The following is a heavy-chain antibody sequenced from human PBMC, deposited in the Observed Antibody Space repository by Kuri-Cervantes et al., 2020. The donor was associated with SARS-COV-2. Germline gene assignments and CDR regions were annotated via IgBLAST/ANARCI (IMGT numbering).Heavy chain of an antibody. D-gene: IGHD7-27*01. V-gene: IGHV3-30-3*01. Sequence: GEFLKSSCAASGFTVSSYAMPWVRQAPGKGLEWVAVISYDGSNKYYADSVKGRFTISRDNSKNTLYLHMNSLRAEDTAVYYCARGDQELGMVWYFELWGRGTLVTVSS. CDR1: GFTVSSYA. J-gene: IGHJ2*01. CDR3: ARGDQELGMVWYFEL. CDR2: ISYDGSNK.